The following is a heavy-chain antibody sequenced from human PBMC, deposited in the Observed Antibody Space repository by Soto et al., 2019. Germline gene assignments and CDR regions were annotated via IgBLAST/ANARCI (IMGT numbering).Heavy chain of an antibody. V-gene: IGHV5-51*01. J-gene: IGHJ4*02. D-gene: IGHD2-21*02. Sequence: PGESLKISCKGSGYSFASYWIGWVRQMPGKGLEWMGIIYPGDSDTRYSPSFQGQVTISADKSITTAYLQWSSLKASDTAMYYCAKSVGCFCGAACQVLDYWGQGTLVTGS. CDR1: GYSFASYW. CDR3: AKSVGCFCGAACQVLDY. CDR2: IYPGDSDT.